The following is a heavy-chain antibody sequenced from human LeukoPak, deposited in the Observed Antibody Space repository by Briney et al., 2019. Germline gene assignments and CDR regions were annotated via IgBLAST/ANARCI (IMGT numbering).Heavy chain of an antibody. V-gene: IGHV3-23*01. CDR1: GFTFSNYA. J-gene: IGHJ4*02. CDR2: INYSGTSP. CDR3: AKGPGGSGSSSPYFDS. D-gene: IGHD6-13*01. Sequence: SGGSLRLSCAASGFTFSNYAMTWVRRAPGEGLEWVSGINYSGTSPYYADSVKGRFSVSRDNSKNTLYLQMDSLRVEDTAVYFCAKGPGGSGSSSPYFDSWGQGSLVTVSS.